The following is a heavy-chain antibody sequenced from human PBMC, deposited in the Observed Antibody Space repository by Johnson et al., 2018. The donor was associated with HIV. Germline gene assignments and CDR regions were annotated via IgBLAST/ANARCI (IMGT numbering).Heavy chain of an antibody. CDR3: ARDLTIWGVGDAFDI. D-gene: IGHD7-27*01. Sequence: VQLVESGGGLVQPGGSLRLSCAASGFTFSSYAMSWVRQAPGKGLEWVSAISGGGGTTYYADSVKGRFTISRDNSKNTLYLQMNSLGAEDTAVYYCARDLTIWGVGDAFDIWGQGTMVTVSS. CDR1: GFTFSSYA. J-gene: IGHJ3*02. V-gene: IGHV3-23*04. CDR2: ISGGGGTT.